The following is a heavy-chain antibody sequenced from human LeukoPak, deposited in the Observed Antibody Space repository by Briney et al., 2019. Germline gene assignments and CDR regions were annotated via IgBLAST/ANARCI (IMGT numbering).Heavy chain of an antibody. J-gene: IGHJ6*03. CDR3: AKRGYSYDFHYYYYMDV. CDR2: INPNSGNT. Sequence: VASVKVSCKASGYTFTGYYMHWVRQAPGQGLEWTGWINPNSGNTGYAQKFQGRVTMTRNTSISTAYMELSSLRSEDTAVYYCAKRGYSYDFHYYYYMDVWGKGTTVTVSS. CDR1: GYTFTGYY. D-gene: IGHD5-18*01. V-gene: IGHV1-8*02.